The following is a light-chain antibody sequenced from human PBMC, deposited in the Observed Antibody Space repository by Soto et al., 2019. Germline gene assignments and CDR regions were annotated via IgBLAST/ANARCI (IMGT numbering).Light chain of an antibody. Sequence: QSALTQPRSVSGSPGESVAISCTGTSSDVGAYNHVAWYQQYPGKAPKLMVYDVNKRPSGVPDRFSGSKSGNTASLTISGLQAEDEADYHCCSSAGRYTVVFGGGTKLTVL. CDR1: SSDVGAYNH. V-gene: IGLV2-11*01. J-gene: IGLJ2*01. CDR2: DVN. CDR3: CSSAGRYTVV.